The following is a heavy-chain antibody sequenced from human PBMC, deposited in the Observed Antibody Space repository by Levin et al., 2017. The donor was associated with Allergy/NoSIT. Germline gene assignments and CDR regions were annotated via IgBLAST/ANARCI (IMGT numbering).Heavy chain of an antibody. CDR3: AKDLYTAHYYDNSGYYSN. Sequence: GESLKISCAASGFTFSSYAMSWVRQTPGKGLEWVSSITDSGSKTFYTDSVKGRFTISRDKSKNTLSLQMNSLRADDTAMYYCAKDLYTAHYYDNSGYYSNWGQGTLVTVSS. CDR2: ITDSGSKT. D-gene: IGHD3-22*01. V-gene: IGHV3-23*01. J-gene: IGHJ4*02. CDR1: GFTFSSYA.